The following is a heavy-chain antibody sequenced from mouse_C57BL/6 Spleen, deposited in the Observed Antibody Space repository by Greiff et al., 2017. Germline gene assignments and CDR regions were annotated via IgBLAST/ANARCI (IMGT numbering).Heavy chain of an antibody. CDR3: ASEQLRPHFDV. V-gene: IGHV1-64*01. CDR1: GYTFTSYW. D-gene: IGHD3-2*02. CDR2: IHPSSGST. J-gene: IGHJ2*01. Sequence: QVQLQQPGAELVKPGASVKLSCKASGYTFTSYWMHWVKQRPGQGLEWIGMIHPSSGSTNYNEKFKSKDTLTVDKSSSTAYMQLSSLTSKDSAVYYGASEQLRPHFDVGGQGTTLTVSS.